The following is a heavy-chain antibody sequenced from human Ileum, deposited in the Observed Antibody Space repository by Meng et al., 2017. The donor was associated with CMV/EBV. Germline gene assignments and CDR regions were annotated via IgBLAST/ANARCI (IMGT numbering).Heavy chain of an antibody. V-gene: IGHV3-72*01. CDR1: GFSFSDYY. D-gene: IGHD6-13*01. J-gene: IGHJ4*02. CDR3: TTAGRVF. CDR2: IETKNNGYTT. Sequence: EVQVVESAGGLVQPGGSLRLSCAFSGFSFSDYYMDWVRQAPGKGLEWIGRIETKNNGYTTHYAASVKGTFTISRDDSKKSLYVQMNSLKSEETRMYLYTTAGRVFCGQGTLVTVSS.